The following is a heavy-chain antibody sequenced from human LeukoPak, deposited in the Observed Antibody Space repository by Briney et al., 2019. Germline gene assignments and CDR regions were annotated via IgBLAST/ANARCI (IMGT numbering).Heavy chain of an antibody. Sequence: AGGSLRLSCAASGFTFDHYAMVWVRHLPGKALECLSLVTGDGDSTFYADSVQGRFTISRDNRKTSLYLQMNSLRNEDTALYYCAKDIGPLGIPAIGYYGLDVWGQGTTVAVSS. CDR3: AKDIGPLGIPAIGYYGLDV. D-gene: IGHD1-26*01. CDR1: GFTFDHYA. CDR2: VTGDGDST. J-gene: IGHJ6*02. V-gene: IGHV3-43*02.